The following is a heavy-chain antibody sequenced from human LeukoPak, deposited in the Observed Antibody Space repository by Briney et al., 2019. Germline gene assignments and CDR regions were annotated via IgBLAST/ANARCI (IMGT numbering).Heavy chain of an antibody. CDR3: ARGGYDFWSGYYRPFDY. D-gene: IGHD3-3*01. J-gene: IGHJ4*02. CDR1: GYTFTGYY. Sequence: ASVKVSCTASGYTFTGYYMHWVRQAPGQGLEWMGWINPNSGGTNYAQKFQGWVTMTRDTSISTAYMELSRLRSDDTAVYYCARGGYDFWSGYYRPFDYWGQGTLVTVSS. CDR2: INPNSGGT. V-gene: IGHV1-2*04.